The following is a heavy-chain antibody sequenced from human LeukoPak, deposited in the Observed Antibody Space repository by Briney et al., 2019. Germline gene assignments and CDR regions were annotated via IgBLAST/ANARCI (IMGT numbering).Heavy chain of an antibody. CDR1: GYTFTGYY. D-gene: IGHD6-13*01. Sequence: ASVKVSCKASGYTFTGYYMHWVRQAPGQGLEWMGWINPNSGGTNYAQKFQGRVTMTRDTSISTAYMELSRLRSDDTAVYYCAREKGRIAAAVRYSDYWAREPWSPSPQ. CDR2: INPNSGGT. CDR3: AREKGRIAAAVRYSDY. J-gene: IGHJ4*02. V-gene: IGHV1-2*02.